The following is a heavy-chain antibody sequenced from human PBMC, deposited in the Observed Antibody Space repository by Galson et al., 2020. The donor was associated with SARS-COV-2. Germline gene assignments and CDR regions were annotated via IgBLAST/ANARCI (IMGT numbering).Heavy chain of an antibody. J-gene: IGHJ3*02. V-gene: IGHV3-33*01. CDR1: GFTFSTHG. Sequence: TGGSLRLSCEASGFTFSTHGMDWVRQAPGKGLEWVAVIRSDGSNKYYGDSVKGRFTITRDNSKNTLYLEMNSRRAEDTAVYYCGRGSSSHAFEIWGQGTMVTVSS. CDR2: IRSDGSNK. CDR3: GRGSSSHAFEI. D-gene: IGHD3-10*01.